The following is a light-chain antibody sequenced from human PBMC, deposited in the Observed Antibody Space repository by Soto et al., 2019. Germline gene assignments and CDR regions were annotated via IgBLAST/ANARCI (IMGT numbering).Light chain of an antibody. CDR1: QDISNY. J-gene: IGKJ4*01. CDR2: DAS. Sequence: IQITQSPYSLSASVGARVTITCQASQDISNYLNWYQQKPGKAPKLLIYDASNLETGVPSRFSGSGSGTDFTFTISSLQPEDIATYYCQQYDNLPLTFGGGTKVAIK. V-gene: IGKV1-33*01. CDR3: QQYDNLPLT.